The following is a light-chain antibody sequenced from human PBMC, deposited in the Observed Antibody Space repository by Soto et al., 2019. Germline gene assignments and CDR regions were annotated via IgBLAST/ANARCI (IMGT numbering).Light chain of an antibody. J-gene: IGKJ4*01. CDR1: QTVSSRF. V-gene: IGKV3-20*01. Sequence: DIVLTQSPGPLSLSPGERATLSCRSSQTVSSRFLAWYQQKPGQAPRLIIYGALSRATGIPDRFSGSGSGTDFTLTISRLEPEDFALYYCQQYATSPLTLGGGTKVDIK. CDR3: QQYATSPLT. CDR2: GAL.